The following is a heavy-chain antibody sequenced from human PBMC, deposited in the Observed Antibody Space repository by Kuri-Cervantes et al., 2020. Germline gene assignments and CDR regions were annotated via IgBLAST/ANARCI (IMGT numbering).Heavy chain of an antibody. D-gene: IGHD2-2*01. Sequence: ASVKGSCKASGYTFTGYYMHWVRQAPGQGLEWMGWINPNSGGTNYAQKFQGRVTMTRDTSISTAYMELSRLRSDDTAVYYCAREGGYCSSTSCYWILRDYYYGMDVWGQGTTVTVSS. CDR1: GYTFTGYY. J-gene: IGHJ6*02. CDR3: AREGGYCSSTSCYWILRDYYYGMDV. CDR2: INPNSGGT. V-gene: IGHV1-2*02.